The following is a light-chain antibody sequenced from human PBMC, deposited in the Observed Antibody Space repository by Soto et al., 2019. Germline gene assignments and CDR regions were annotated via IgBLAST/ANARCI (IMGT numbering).Light chain of an antibody. CDR2: AAS. J-gene: IGKJ1*01. Sequence: DIQMTQSPSSLSASVGDRVTITCRASQSISSYLNWYQQKPGKAPKLLIYAASSLQSGVPSRFSGSGSGTDFTLTISSLQPEDFATYYGQQSYSTYWTFGQGTKVEIK. CDR3: QQSYSTYWT. CDR1: QSISSY. V-gene: IGKV1-39*01.